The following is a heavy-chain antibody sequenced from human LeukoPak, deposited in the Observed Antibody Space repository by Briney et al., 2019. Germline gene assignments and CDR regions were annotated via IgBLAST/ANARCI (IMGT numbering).Heavy chain of an antibody. V-gene: IGHV5-51*01. CDR2: IYPGDSDT. CDR3: ARALWGDYYHIIGFDY. Sequence: GESLKISCKGSGYSFTSYWIGWVRQMPGKGLEWMGIIYPGDSDTRYSPSFQGQATISADKSISTAYLQWSSLKASDTAMYYCARALWGDYYHIIGFDYWGQGTLVTVSS. CDR1: GYSFTSYW. D-gene: IGHD3-3*01. J-gene: IGHJ4*02.